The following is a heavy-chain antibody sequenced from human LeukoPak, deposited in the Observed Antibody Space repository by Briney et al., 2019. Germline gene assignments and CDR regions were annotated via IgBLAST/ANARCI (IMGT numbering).Heavy chain of an antibody. Sequence: ASETLSLTCTVSGGSMRSQYWSWIRQPPGKGVEWIGYIHYSGSTNYNPSLKSRVIISVDTSKNQFSLKLSSVTAADTAVYYCANLIAAAPYFQHWGQGTLVTVSS. D-gene: IGHD6-13*01. CDR2: IHYSGST. CDR1: GGSMRSQY. V-gene: IGHV4-59*08. J-gene: IGHJ1*01. CDR3: ANLIAAAPYFQH.